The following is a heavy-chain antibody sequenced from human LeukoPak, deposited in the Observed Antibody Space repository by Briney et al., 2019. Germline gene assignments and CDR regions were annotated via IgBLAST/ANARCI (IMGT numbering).Heavy chain of an antibody. CDR3: AKAELKYYDILTGYYN. CDR1: GFTFSSYA. CDR2: ISGSGGST. Sequence: GGSLRLSCAASGFTFSSYAMSWVRQAPGKGLEWVSAISGSGGSTYYADSVKGRFTISRDNSKNTLYLQMNSLRAEDTAVYYCAKAELKYYDILTGYYNWGQGTLVTVPP. D-gene: IGHD3-9*01. J-gene: IGHJ4*02. V-gene: IGHV3-23*01.